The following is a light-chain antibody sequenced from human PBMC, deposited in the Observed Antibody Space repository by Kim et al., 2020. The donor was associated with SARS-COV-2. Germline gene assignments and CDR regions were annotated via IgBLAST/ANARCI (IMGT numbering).Light chain of an antibody. CDR1: QSILGSCITRNF. CDR2: GAS. V-gene: IGKV4-1*01. Sequence: STITCMSCQSILGSCITRNFLAWFLPKPGQPPKLFIYGASTRESWVLDRFSGSGSGTDFTLAISSLQAEDVTLYYCQQYYSSPITFGGATKVDIK. J-gene: IGKJ4*01. CDR3: QQYYSSPIT.